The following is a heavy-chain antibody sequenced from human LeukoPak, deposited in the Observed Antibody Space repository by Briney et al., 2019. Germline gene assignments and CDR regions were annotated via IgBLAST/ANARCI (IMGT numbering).Heavy chain of an antibody. CDR2: IIPILGIA. J-gene: IGHJ4*02. Sequence: ASVKVSCKASGGTFSSYAISWVRQAPGQGLEWMGRIIPILGIANYAQKFQGRVTITADKSTSTAYMELSSLRSEDTAVYYCARVPDYDILTGYYNVEEEGAFDYWGQGTLVTVSS. V-gene: IGHV1-69*04. CDR3: ARVPDYDILTGYYNVEEEGAFDY. D-gene: IGHD3-9*01. CDR1: GGTFSSYA.